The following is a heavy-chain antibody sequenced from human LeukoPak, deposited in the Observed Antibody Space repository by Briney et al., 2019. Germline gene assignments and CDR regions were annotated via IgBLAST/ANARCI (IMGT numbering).Heavy chain of an antibody. CDR2: IYSGGST. CDR1: GFTVSSNY. J-gene: IGHJ6*02. Sequence: GGSLRLSCAASGFTVSSNYMSWVRQAPGKGLEWVSVIYSGGSTYYADSAKGRFTISRDNSKNTLYLQMNSLRAEDTAVYYCARDGYYDFWSGPLPPTYYYYYGMDVWGQGTTVTVSS. V-gene: IGHV3-53*05. D-gene: IGHD3-3*01. CDR3: ARDGYYDFWSGPLPPTYYYYYGMDV.